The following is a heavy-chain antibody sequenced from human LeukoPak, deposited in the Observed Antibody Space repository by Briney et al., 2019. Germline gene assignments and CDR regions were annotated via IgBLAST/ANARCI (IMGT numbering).Heavy chain of an antibody. CDR2: IYYSGST. CDR1: GGSVSSGSYY. CDR3: ARDRTAARYYYYYYGMDV. J-gene: IGHJ6*02. Sequence: SETLSLTCTVSGGSVSSGSYYWSWIRQPPGKGLEWIGYIYYSGSTNYNPSLKSRVTISVDTSKNQFSLELSSVTAADTAVYYCARDRTAARYYYYYYGMDVWGQGTTVTVSS. D-gene: IGHD6-6*01. V-gene: IGHV4-61*01.